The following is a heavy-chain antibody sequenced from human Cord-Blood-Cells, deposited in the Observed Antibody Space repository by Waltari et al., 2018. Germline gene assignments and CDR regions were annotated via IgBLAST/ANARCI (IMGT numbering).Heavy chain of an antibody. V-gene: IGHV4-34*01. CDR2: INHGGST. J-gene: IGHJ4*02. CDR1: GGSFSGYY. D-gene: IGHD7-27*01. CDR3: AGRTGDRDY. Sequence: QVQLQQWGAGLLKPSETLSLTCAVYGGSFSGYYWIWIRHPPGKGLEGIGEINHGGSTNYNPSLKSRVTISVDTSKNQFSLKLSSVTAADTAVYYCAGRTGDRDYWGQGTLVTVSS.